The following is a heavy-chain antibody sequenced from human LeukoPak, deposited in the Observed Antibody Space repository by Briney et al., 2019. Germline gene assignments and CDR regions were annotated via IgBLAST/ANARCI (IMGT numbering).Heavy chain of an antibody. Sequence: SVKVSCKASGFTLTSSAMQWVRQARGQRLEWIGWIVVGSGNTNYAQKFQERVTITRDMSTSTAYMELSSLRSEDTAVYYCAAGPWRGLALDYWGQGTLVTVSS. J-gene: IGHJ4*02. D-gene: IGHD3-10*01. V-gene: IGHV1-58*02. CDR3: AAGPWRGLALDY. CDR1: GFTLTSSA. CDR2: IVVGSGNT.